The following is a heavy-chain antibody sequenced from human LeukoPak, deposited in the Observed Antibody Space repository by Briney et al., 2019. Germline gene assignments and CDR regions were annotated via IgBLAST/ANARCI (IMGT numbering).Heavy chain of an antibody. J-gene: IGHJ4*02. V-gene: IGHV1-69*13. Sequence: SVKLSCKASGGTFSSYAISWVRQAPGQGLELMGGIIPIFGTANYAQKFQGKGTITADESTSTAYMELSRLRSADTAVYYCARGKQWLDYWGQGALVTVSS. CDR3: ARGKQWLDY. CDR1: GGTFSSYA. CDR2: IIPIFGTA. D-gene: IGHD6-19*01.